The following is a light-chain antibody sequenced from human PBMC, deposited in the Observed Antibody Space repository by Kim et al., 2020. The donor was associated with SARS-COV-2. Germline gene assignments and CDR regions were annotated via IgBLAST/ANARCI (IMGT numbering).Light chain of an antibody. CDR1: QSLEYTDGNTY. J-gene: IGKJ2*01. Sequence: GQPASIACRSSQSLEYTDGNTYLNWFHQRPDHSPRRLIYKVSNRDSGVPDRFSGSGSGTDFTLKISRVEAEDVGVYYCMQGTHPYTFGQGTKLEI. CDR3: MQGTHPYT. CDR2: KVS. V-gene: IGKV2-30*01.